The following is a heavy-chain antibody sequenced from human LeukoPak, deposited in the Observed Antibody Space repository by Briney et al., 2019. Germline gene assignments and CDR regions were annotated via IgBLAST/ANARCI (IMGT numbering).Heavy chain of an antibody. D-gene: IGHD2-2*01. V-gene: IGHV3-33*01. CDR2: IWYDGSNK. Sequence: PGRSLRLSCAASGFTFSSYGMHWVRQAPGKGLGWVAVIWYDGSNKYYADSVKGRFTISRDNSKNTLYLQMNSLRAEDTAVYYCARDFKDIVVVPAAQGPYYYYYMDVWGKGTTVTVSS. CDR1: GFTFSSYG. CDR3: ARDFKDIVVVPAAQGPYYYYYMDV. J-gene: IGHJ6*03.